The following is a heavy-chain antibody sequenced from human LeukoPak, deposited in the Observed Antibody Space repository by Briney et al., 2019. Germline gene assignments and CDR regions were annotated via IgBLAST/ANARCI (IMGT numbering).Heavy chain of an antibody. Sequence: GGSPRLSCAASGFTFSSYSMNWVRQAPGKGLEWVSYISSSSSTIYYADSVKGRFTISRDNAKNSLYLQMNSLRDEDTAVYYCARAYYDRGNWFDPWGQGTLVTVSS. CDR2: ISSSSSTI. CDR3: ARAYYDRGNWFDP. V-gene: IGHV3-48*02. J-gene: IGHJ5*02. D-gene: IGHD3-22*01. CDR1: GFTFSSYS.